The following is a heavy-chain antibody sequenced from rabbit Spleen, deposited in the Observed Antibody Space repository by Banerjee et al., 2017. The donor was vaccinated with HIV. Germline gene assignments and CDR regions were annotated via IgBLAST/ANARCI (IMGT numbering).Heavy chain of an antibody. CDR2: AYAGSSGST. CDR1: GFDFSNYNF. D-gene: IGHD8-1*01. V-gene: IGHV1S40*01. J-gene: IGHJ6*01. Sequence: QSLEESGGDLVKPGASLTLSCKASGFDFSNYNFMCWVRQAPGKGLEWVACAYAGSSGSTYSATWAKGRFTISKTSSTTVTLQMTGLTAADTATYFCARDAGTSFSTYGMDLWGPGTLVTVS. CDR3: ARDAGTSFSTYGMDL.